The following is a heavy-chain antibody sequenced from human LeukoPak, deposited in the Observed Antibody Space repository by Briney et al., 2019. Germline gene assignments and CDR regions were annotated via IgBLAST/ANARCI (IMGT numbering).Heavy chain of an antibody. CDR1: GGSINSYY. Sequence: SETLSLTCTVSGGSINSYYWSWIRQPAGKGLEWIGRIYPTGTTNYSPPFKSRLTMSLDTSKNQFSLKLSSVTAADTAVYYCGRQGYTASYYFVDYWSQGTLVTVSS. V-gene: IGHV4-4*07. CDR3: GRQGYTASYYFVDY. D-gene: IGHD3-10*01. CDR2: IYPTGTT. J-gene: IGHJ4*02.